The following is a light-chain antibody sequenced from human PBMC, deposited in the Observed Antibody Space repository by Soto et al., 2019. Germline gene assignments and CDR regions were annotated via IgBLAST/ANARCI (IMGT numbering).Light chain of an antibody. CDR2: WAS. CDR3: QQYYSIPLT. J-gene: IGKJ4*01. CDR1: QSVLYSSNNKNY. V-gene: IGKV4-1*01. Sequence: DIVMTQSPDSLAVSLGERATINCKSSQSVLYSSNNKNYLAWYQRKAGQPPKLLISWASTRESGIPDRFSGSRSGTDFTLTISSLQAEDVAVYYCQQYYSIPLTFGGGTKVEIK.